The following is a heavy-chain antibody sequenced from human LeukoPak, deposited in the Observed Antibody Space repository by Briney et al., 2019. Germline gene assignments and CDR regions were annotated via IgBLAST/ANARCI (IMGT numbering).Heavy chain of an antibody. Sequence: ASVTVSFKASGYTFTDYYMHWVRQAPGQGLEGMGWINPNSGGTNYAQKFQGRVTMTRHPSISTAYMELSRLRSDDTAVYYCARDLRYCSSTSCGYWGQGTLVTVSS. CDR2: INPNSGGT. CDR1: GYTFTDYY. J-gene: IGHJ4*02. V-gene: IGHV1-2*02. CDR3: ARDLRYCSSTSCGY. D-gene: IGHD2-2*01.